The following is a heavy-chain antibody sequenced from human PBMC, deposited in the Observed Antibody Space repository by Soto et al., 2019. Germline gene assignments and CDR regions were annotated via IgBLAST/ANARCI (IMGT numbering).Heavy chain of an antibody. CDR1: GGTFSSYA. Sequence: QVQLVQSGAEVKKPGSSVKVSCKASGGTFSSYAISWVRQAPGQGLEWMGGIIPISETTNYAQKFQGRVTINEDESKSISCMELSSLRSEYRVLYYGERSQGSCTSFEIYYYYYYGIEVWGQGTTVRVAS. D-gene: IGHD2-2*01. CDR3: ERSQGSCTSFEIYYYYYYGIEV. J-gene: IGHJ6*02. V-gene: IGHV1-69*01. CDR2: IIPISETT.